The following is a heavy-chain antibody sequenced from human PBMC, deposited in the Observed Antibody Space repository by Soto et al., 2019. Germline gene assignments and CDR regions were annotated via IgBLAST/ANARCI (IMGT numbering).Heavy chain of an antibody. D-gene: IGHD1-26*01. CDR2: IFHAGST. CDR1: GGSISSSSYY. V-gene: IGHV4-39*01. J-gene: IGHJ4*02. Sequence: SETLSLTCTVSGGSISSSSYYWGWIRQPPGKGLEWIGHIFHAGSTYSNPSLKSRVTMSVDTSKNQFSLSLSSVTATDTAVYYCARRRIVVATDFDFWGQGTLVTVSS. CDR3: ARRRIVVATDFDF.